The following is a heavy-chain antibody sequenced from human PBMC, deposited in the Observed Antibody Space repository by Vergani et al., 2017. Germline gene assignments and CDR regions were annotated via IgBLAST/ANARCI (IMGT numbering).Heavy chain of an antibody. CDR3: TRDRRYCSSTSCYGKL. Sequence: EVQLVESGGGLVQPGGSLRLSCAASGFMFSNYWMNWVRQAPGKGLEWVANIKQDGSEKYYVDSVRGRFTISRDDSKSIAYLQMNSLKTEDTAVYYCTRDRRYCSSTSCYGKLWGQGTTVTVSS. J-gene: IGHJ6*02. V-gene: IGHV3-7*03. D-gene: IGHD2-2*01. CDR2: IKQDGSEK. CDR1: GFMFSNYW.